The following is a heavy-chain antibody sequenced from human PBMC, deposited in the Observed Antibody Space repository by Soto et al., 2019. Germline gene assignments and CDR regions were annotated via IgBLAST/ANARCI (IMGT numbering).Heavy chain of an antibody. CDR2: IYGST. D-gene: IGHD5-18*01. V-gene: IGHV4-30-4*02. Sequence: SDTLSLTCAVSGGSISSDNYYWSWIRQPPGKGLEWIGYIYGSTYYNPSLRSRVTISGDTSKNQFSLKLSSVTAADTAVYYCARGYGRNFDYWGQGTLVTVSS. CDR3: ARGYGRNFDY. J-gene: IGHJ4*02. CDR1: GGSISSDNYY.